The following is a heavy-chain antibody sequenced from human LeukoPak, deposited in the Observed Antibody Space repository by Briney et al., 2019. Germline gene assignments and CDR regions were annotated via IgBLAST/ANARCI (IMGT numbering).Heavy chain of an antibody. D-gene: IGHD6-13*01. CDR1: GGSISSYY. CDR3: ARDLFPYFLYTSGQQLVAGWFDP. CDR2: IYYSGST. J-gene: IGHJ5*02. V-gene: IGHV4-59*01. Sequence: SETLSLTCTVSGGSISSYYWSWIRQPPGKGLEWIGYIYYSGSTNYNPSLKSRVTISVDTSKNQFSLKLSSVTAADTAVYYCARDLFPYFLYTSGQQLVAGWFDPWGQGTLVTVSS.